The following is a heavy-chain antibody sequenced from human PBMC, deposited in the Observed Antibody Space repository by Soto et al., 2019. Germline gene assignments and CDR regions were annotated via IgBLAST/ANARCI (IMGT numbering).Heavy chain of an antibody. CDR1: GLTFTDYW. CDR2: IKQDEIEK. Sequence: GGSLRLSCVTYGLTFTDYWMSWVRQAPGKGLEWVANIKQDEIEKNYLDSVKGRFTISRDNAKNSLYLQMNSLRAEDTAVYYCASDRFRGTYDLRGVTYFFEEWGQGAPVTVSS. J-gene: IGHJ4*02. V-gene: IGHV3-7*03. D-gene: IGHD3-16*01. CDR3: ASDRFRGTYDLRGVTYFFEE.